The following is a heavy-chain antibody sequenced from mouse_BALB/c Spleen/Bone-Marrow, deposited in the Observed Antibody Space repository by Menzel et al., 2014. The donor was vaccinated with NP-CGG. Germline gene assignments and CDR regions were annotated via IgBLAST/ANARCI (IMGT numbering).Heavy chain of an antibody. CDR2: IYPGDGST. CDR3: ARSGDSSGYGFAY. D-gene: IGHD3-2*01. J-gene: IGHJ3*01. CDR1: GYTFTSYD. V-gene: IGHV1S33*01. Sequence: ESGPELAKPGALVKISCKASGYTFTSYDINWVKQRPGQGLEWIGWIYPGDGSTKYNEKFKGKATLTADKSSSTAYMQLSSLTSENSAVYFCARSGDSSGYGFAYWGQGTLVTVSA.